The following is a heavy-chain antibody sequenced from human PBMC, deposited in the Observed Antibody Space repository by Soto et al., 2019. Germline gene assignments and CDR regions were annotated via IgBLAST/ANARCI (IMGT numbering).Heavy chain of an antibody. CDR2: INPSGDST. V-gene: IGHV3-23*01. CDR3: AKVDVSTAGSFDY. D-gene: IGHD6-13*01. CDR1: GFTFSRHG. J-gene: IGHJ4*02. Sequence: XVSLQLSCVASGFTFSRHGLSWVRQAPGKGLEWVSTINPSGDSTFYADSVKGRFTISRDNSKNTVYLQMNSLSVGDTAVYLCAKVDVSTAGSFDYWGQGALVTVSS.